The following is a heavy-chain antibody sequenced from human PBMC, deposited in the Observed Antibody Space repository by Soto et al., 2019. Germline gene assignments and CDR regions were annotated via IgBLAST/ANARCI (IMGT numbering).Heavy chain of an antibody. CDR1: GGTFSSYT. Sequence: QVQLVQSGAEVKKPGSSVKVSCKASGGTFSSYTISWVRQAPGQGLEWMGRIIPILGIANYAQKFQGRVTITADKSTCTAYMEPSSLRSEDAVVYYCASPATDRTGFDYWGQGTLVTVSS. V-gene: IGHV1-69*02. CDR3: ASPATDRTGFDY. J-gene: IGHJ4*02. CDR2: IIPILGIA. D-gene: IGHD1-1*01.